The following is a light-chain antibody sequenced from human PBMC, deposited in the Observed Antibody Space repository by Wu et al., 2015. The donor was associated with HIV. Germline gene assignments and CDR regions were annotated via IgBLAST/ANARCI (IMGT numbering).Light chain of an antibody. Sequence: EIVMTQSPATLSVSPGERATLSCRASQSVSNNVAWYQQKPGQAPRLLMYGASTTATGVPGRFSGSGSGTHFTLTINRLEPEDFAVYYCQQYGSSLTTTFGQGTKVEIK. J-gene: IGKJ1*01. V-gene: IGKV3-15*01. CDR3: QQYGSSLTTT. CDR2: GAS. CDR1: QSVSNN.